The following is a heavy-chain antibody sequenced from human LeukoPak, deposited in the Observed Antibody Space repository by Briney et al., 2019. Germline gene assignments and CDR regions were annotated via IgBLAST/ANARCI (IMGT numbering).Heavy chain of an antibody. V-gene: IGHV4-34*01. CDR2: INHSGST. J-gene: IGHJ4*02. CDR3: ARIDYDSSGHNEYYFDY. Sequence: SETLSLTCAVYGGSFSGYYWSRIRQPPGKGLEWIGEINHSGSTNYNPSLKSRVTISVDTSKNQFSLKLSSVTAADTAVYYCARIDYDSSGHNEYYFDYWGQGTLVTVS. CDR1: GGSFSGYY. D-gene: IGHD3-22*01.